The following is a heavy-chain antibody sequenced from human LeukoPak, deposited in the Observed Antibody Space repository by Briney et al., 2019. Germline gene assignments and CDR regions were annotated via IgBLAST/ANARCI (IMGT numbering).Heavy chain of an antibody. Sequence: GGSLRLSCAASGFSFSNYDMHWVRQAPGKGLEWVAFIRYDGSNKYYADSVKGRFTISRDNAKNSLYLRMNNLRTEDTAVYYCVRVRWGGLYYFDYWGQGTLVTVSS. J-gene: IGHJ4*02. V-gene: IGHV3-30*02. CDR1: GFSFSNYD. CDR3: VRVRWGGLYYFDY. D-gene: IGHD3-16*01. CDR2: IRYDGSNK.